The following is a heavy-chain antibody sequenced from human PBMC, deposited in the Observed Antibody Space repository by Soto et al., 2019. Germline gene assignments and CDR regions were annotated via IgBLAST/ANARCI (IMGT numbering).Heavy chain of an antibody. Sequence: GAPVKVSCEACRYTFTSYARHWVRHAHGQRLEWMGWINAGNGNTKYSQKFQGRVTITRDTSASTAYMELSSLRSEDTAVYYCARVPYYDILTGYLEGAGREDYYYGMGVWGQGTTVTVSS. J-gene: IGHJ6*01. D-gene: IGHD3-9*01. V-gene: IGHV1-3*01. CDR1: RYTFTSYA. CDR2: INAGNGNT. CDR3: ARVPYYDILTGYLEGAGREDYYYGMGV.